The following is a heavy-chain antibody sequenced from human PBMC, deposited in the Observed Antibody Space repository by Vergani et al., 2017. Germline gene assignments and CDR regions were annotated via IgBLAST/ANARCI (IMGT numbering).Heavy chain of an antibody. CDR3: ARVADYYDSTDFDY. CDR2: IYYSGST. CDR1: GGSISSSSYY. Sequence: QLQLQESGPGLVKPSETLSLTCTVSGGSISSSSYYWGWIRQPPGKGLEWIGSIYYSGSTYYNPSLKSRVTISVDTSKNQFSLKLSSVTAADTAVYYCARVADYYDSTDFDYWGQGTLVTVSS. D-gene: IGHD3-22*01. J-gene: IGHJ4*02. V-gene: IGHV4-39*07.